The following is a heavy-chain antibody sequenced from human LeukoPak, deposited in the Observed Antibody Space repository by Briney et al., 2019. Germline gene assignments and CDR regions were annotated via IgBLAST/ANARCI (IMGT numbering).Heavy chain of an antibody. J-gene: IGHJ4*02. V-gene: IGHV3-30*02. CDR3: ARALWFGETFPAY. CDR1: GLTFSSYG. Sequence: GGSLRLSCAASGLTFSSYGMHWVRQAPGKGLEWVAFIRYDGSNKYYADSVKGRFTISRDNAKNSLYLQMNSLRAEDTAVYYCARALWFGETFPAYWGQGTLVTVSS. D-gene: IGHD3-10*01. CDR2: IRYDGSNK.